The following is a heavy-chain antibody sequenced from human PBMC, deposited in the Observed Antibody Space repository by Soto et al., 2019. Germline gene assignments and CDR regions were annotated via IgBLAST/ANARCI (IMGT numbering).Heavy chain of an antibody. J-gene: IGHJ4*02. Sequence: EVQLLESGGGVVQPGGSLRLSCAASGFTFRTYAMSWVRQAPGKGLEWVSGISGSGTSTYYTDSVKGRFTISRDTSKNTLYLQMNSLRAEDTAVYFCAKDKWGVATINVEVHWGQGTLVTVSS. CDR1: GFTFRTYA. D-gene: IGHD5-12*01. V-gene: IGHV3-23*01. CDR3: AKDKWGVATINVEVH. CDR2: ISGSGTST.